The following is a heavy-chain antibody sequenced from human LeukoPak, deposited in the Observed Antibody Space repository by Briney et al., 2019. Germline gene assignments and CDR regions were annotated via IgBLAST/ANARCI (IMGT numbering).Heavy chain of an antibody. CDR3: ARDRGVAAAGYYYGMDV. V-gene: IGHV4-59*01. Sequence: SETLSLTCTVSGGSISSYYWSWIRQPPGKGLEWIGYIYYSGSTNYNPSLKSRVTISVDTSKNQFSLKLSSVTAADTAVYYCARDRGVAAAGYYYGMDVWGQGTTVTVSS. J-gene: IGHJ6*02. CDR2: IYYSGST. D-gene: IGHD6-13*01. CDR1: GGSISSYY.